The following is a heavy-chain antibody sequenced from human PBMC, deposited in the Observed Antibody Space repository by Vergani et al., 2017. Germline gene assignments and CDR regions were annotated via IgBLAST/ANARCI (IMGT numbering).Heavy chain of an antibody. CDR3: ARDSYSSGWYPYYFDY. V-gene: IGHV3-21*01. J-gene: IGHJ4*02. CDR2: ISSSSSYI. CDR1: GFTFSSYA. Sequence: EVQLLESGGGLVQPGGSLRLSCAASGFTFSSYAMSWVRQAPGKGLEWVSSISSSSSYIYYADSVKGRFTISRDNAKNSLYLQMNSLRAEDTAVYYCARDSYSSGWYPYYFDYWGQGTLVTVSS. D-gene: IGHD6-19*01.